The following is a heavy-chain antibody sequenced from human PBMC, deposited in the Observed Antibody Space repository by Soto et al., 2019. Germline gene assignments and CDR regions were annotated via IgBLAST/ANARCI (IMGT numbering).Heavy chain of an antibody. CDR2: INHSGST. J-gene: IGHJ5*02. V-gene: IGHV4-34*01. D-gene: IGHD3-10*01. Sequence: QVQLQQWGAGLLKPSETLSLTCAVYGGSFSGYYWSWIRQPPGKGLEWIGEINHSGSTNYNPFLKSRVTISVDTSKNQFSLKLSSVTAADTAVYYCARGVLLWFGELPLGWFDPWGQGTLVTVSS. CDR3: ARGVLLWFGELPLGWFDP. CDR1: GGSFSGYY.